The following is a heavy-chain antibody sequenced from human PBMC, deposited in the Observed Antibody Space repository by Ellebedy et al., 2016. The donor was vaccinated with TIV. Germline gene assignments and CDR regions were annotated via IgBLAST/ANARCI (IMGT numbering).Heavy chain of an antibody. CDR3: ARDVFNWNYDY. Sequence: GGSLRLXXAASGFTFSSYAMHWVRQAPGKGLEWVAVISYDGSNKYYADSVKGRFTISRDNSKNTLYLQMNSLRAEDTAVYYCARDVFNWNYDYWGQGTLVTVSS. CDR2: ISYDGSNK. V-gene: IGHV3-30-3*01. J-gene: IGHJ4*02. D-gene: IGHD1-7*01. CDR1: GFTFSSYA.